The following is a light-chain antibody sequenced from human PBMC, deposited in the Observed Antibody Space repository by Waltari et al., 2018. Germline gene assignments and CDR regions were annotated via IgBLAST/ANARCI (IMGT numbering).Light chain of an antibody. CDR3: LQDSSYPRT. CDR1: QDIRSD. CDR2: ATS. Sequence: AMQMTQSPSSLSASVGDRVNITCRASQDIRSDLGWYQQKPGKAPKLLMYATSLLQSGVPSRFSGSGSGTEFTLTISNLQPEDFATYYCLQDSSYPRTFGQGTRVEIK. J-gene: IGKJ1*01. V-gene: IGKV1-6*01.